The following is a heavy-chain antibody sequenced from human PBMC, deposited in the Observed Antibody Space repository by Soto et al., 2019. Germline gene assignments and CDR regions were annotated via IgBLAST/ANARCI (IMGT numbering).Heavy chain of an antibody. CDR2: ISGSGGST. V-gene: IGHV3-23*01. CDR1: GVTFSSYA. J-gene: IGHJ5*02. CDR3: AKETTIFGVVIGNRFDP. D-gene: IGHD3-3*01. Sequence: EVQLLESGGGLVQPGGSLRLSCAASGVTFSSYAMSWVRQAPGKGLEWVSAISGSGGSTYYADSVKGRFTISRDNSKNTLYLQMNSLRAEDTAVYYCAKETTIFGVVIGNRFDPWGQGTLVTVSS.